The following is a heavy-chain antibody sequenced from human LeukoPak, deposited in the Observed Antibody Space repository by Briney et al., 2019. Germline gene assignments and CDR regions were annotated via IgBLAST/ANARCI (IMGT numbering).Heavy chain of an antibody. CDR2: IYHSGST. Sequence: SETLSLTCTVSGYSISSGYYWGWIRQPPGQGLEWIGSIYHSGSTYYNPSLKSRVTISVDTSKNQLSLKLSSVTAADTAVYYCARDKRYCSSTSCYTLDYWGQGTLVTVSS. V-gene: IGHV4-38-2*02. CDR3: ARDKRYCSSTSCYTLDY. CDR1: GYSISSGYY. J-gene: IGHJ4*02. D-gene: IGHD2-2*02.